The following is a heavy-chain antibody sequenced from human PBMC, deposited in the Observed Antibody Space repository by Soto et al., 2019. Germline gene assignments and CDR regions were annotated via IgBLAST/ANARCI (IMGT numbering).Heavy chain of an antibody. CDR1: GFTFSSFG. Sequence: QVQLVESGGGVVQPGRSLRLSCAASGFTFSSFGMHWVRQAPGKGLEWVAVISFDESNKYYADSVKGRFTISRDNSKNTLSLQMNSLKAEDTAVYYCAKDTSKYSNNWPAYYGLDVWGQGTTVTVSS. J-gene: IGHJ6*02. CDR2: ISFDESNK. D-gene: IGHD1-1*01. CDR3: AKDTSKYSNNWPAYYGLDV. V-gene: IGHV3-30*18.